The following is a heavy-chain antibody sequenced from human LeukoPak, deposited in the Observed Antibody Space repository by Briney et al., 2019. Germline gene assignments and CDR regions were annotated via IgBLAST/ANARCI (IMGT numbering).Heavy chain of an antibody. V-gene: IGHV1-2*06. Sequence: GASVKVSCKASGGTFSSYAISWVRQAPGQGLEWMGRINPNNGGTNYAQKFQGRVTMTGDTSISTAYMELSRLRSDDTAVYYCARDYCSSTSCLFDYWGQGALVTVSS. J-gene: IGHJ4*02. CDR2: INPNNGGT. CDR1: GGTFSSYA. D-gene: IGHD2-2*01. CDR3: ARDYCSSTSCLFDY.